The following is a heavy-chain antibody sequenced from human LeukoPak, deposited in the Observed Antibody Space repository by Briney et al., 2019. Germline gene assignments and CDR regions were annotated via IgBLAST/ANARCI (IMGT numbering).Heavy chain of an antibody. D-gene: IGHD3-10*01. CDR1: GYSLSSGYY. CDR3: ARTLMVRGLSPLPFDY. Sequence: SETLSLTCTVSGYSLSSGYYWGWIRQPPGKGLEWIGSIYYSGSTYYNPSLKSRVTISVDTSKNQFSLKLSSVTAADTAVYYCARTLMVRGLSPLPFDYWGQGTLVTVSS. V-gene: IGHV4-38-2*02. J-gene: IGHJ4*02. CDR2: IYYSGST.